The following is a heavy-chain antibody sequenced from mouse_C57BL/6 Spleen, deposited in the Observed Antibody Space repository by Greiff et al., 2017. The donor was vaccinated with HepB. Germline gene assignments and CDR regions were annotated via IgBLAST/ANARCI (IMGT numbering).Heavy chain of an antibody. J-gene: IGHJ1*03. D-gene: IGHD1-1*01. V-gene: IGHV5-9*01. CDR3: ARHPPYYGSSNWYFDV. CDR1: GFTFSSYT. CDR2: ISGGGGNT. Sequence: EVKLMESGGGLVKPGGSLKLSCAASGFTFSSYTMSWVRQTPEKRLEWVATISGGGGNTYYPDSVKGRFTISRDNAKNTLYLQMSSLRSEDTALYYCARHPPYYGSSNWYFDVWGTGTTVTVSS.